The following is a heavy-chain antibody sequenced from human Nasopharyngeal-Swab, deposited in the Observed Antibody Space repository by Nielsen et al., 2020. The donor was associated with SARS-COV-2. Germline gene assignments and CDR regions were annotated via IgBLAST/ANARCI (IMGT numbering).Heavy chain of an antibody. Sequence: GESLKISCADSGFTFSNYWMSWVRQAPGKGLEWVANIKEDGSAKYYVDSVKGRFTISRDNAKNSLYLQMNSLRAEDTAVYYCARSLYYYYDSSGYSLWGQGTLVTVSS. J-gene: IGHJ4*02. D-gene: IGHD3-22*01. CDR3: ARSLYYYYDSSGYSL. V-gene: IGHV3-7*01. CDR2: IKEDGSAK. CDR1: GFTFSNYW.